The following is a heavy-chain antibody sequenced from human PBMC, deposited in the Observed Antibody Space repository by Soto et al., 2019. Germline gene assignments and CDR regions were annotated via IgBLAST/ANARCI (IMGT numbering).Heavy chain of an antibody. CDR2: IYWDDDK. CDR1: GFSLSTSGVG. V-gene: IGHV2-5*02. J-gene: IGHJ5*02. CDR3: AHSSVTMVRGITPFDP. Sequence: QITLKESGPPLMKPTQTLTLTCTFSGFSLSTSGVGVGWIRQPPGKALEWLALIYWDDDKRYSPSLKSRLTITKDTSKYHVGLIMTNIDPVDTAPYYCAHSSVTMVRGITPFDPCGQGTLVTVSS. D-gene: IGHD3-10*01.